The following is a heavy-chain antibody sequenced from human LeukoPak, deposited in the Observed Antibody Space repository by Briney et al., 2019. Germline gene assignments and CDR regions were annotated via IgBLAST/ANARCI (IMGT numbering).Heavy chain of an antibody. D-gene: IGHD2-2*01. Sequence: SETLSLTCNVSGVSVSDGRYYWTWIRQHPGKGLEWIGYKYYSGSAKYNPSLKSRLTISVDTSKNQFSLQLSSVTAADTATYYCATPYCSSISCLDVFSMWGQGTRVTVSS. CDR2: KYYSGSA. J-gene: IGHJ3*02. V-gene: IGHV4-31*03. CDR1: GVSVSDGRYY. CDR3: ATPYCSSISCLDVFSM.